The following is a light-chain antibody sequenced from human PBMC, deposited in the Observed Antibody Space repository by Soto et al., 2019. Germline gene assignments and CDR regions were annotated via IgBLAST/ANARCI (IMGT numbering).Light chain of an antibody. CDR2: EFS. J-gene: IGLJ1*01. Sequence: QSALTQPASVSGSPGQSITISCTGSSSDIGDYDYVSCYQPHPCKAPKVLTSEFSNRSSGFSNRFSGSKSGNTASLTISGLQAEDEADYYCNSYATGNTRVFGTGTKVTVL. CDR1: SSDIGDYDY. CDR3: NSYATGNTRV. V-gene: IGLV2-14*01.